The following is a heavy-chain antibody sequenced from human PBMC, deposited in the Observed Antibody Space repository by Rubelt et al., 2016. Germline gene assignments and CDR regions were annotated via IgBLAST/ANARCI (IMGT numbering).Heavy chain of an antibody. D-gene: IGHD5-12*01. CDR3: ARQYSGYDYYFDY. J-gene: IGHJ4*02. V-gene: IGHV5-51*01. Sequence: NGAGYSFTNYWIGWVRQMPGKGLEWMGIIYPDDSDTRYSPSFQGQVTISADKSISTAYLQWSSLKASDTAIYYCARQYSGYDYYFDYWGQGTLVTVSS. CDR2: IYPDDSDT. CDR1: GYSFTNYW.